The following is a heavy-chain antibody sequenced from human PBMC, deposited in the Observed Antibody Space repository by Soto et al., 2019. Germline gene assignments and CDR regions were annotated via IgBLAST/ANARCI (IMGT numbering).Heavy chain of an antibody. D-gene: IGHD1-26*01. CDR3: AAEQLSMGATYDAFDI. CDR2: IVVGSGNT. CDR1: GFTFTSSA. J-gene: IGHJ3*02. V-gene: IGHV1-58*01. Sequence: SVKVSCKASGFTFTSSAVQWVRQARGQRLEWIGWIVVGSGNTNYAQKFQERVTITRDMSTSTAYMELSSLRSEDTAVYYCAAEQLSMGATYDAFDIWGQGTMVTVSS.